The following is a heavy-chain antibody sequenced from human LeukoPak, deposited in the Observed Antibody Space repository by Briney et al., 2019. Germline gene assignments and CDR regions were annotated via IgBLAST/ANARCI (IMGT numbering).Heavy chain of an antibody. CDR1: GGSVSSGSYY. Sequence: SETLSLTCTVSGGSVSSGSYYWSWIRQPPGRALEWIGYIYYSGSTKYNPSLKSRVTISVDMSKNPFSLKLSSVTAADTAVYYCGKEEQRVITPGLDYWGQGTLVTVSS. CDR3: GKEEQRVITPGLDY. D-gene: IGHD4-23*01. V-gene: IGHV4-61*01. J-gene: IGHJ4*02. CDR2: IYYSGST.